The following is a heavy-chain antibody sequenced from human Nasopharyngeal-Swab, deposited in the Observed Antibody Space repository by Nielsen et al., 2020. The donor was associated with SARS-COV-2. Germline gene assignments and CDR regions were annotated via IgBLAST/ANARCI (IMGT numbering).Heavy chain of an antibody. D-gene: IGHD2-2*01. CDR1: GYTFTSYG. CDR2: ISAYNGNT. J-gene: IGHJ6*02. Sequence: ASVKVSCKASGYTFTSYGISWVRQAPGQGLEWMGWISAYNGNTNYAQKLQGRLTMTTDTSTSTAYMELRSLRSDDTAVYYCARDSTGRGYCSSTSCYDLFGKYYYYGMDVWGQGTTVTVSS. V-gene: IGHV1-18*01. CDR3: ARDSTGRGYCSSTSCYDLFGKYYYYGMDV.